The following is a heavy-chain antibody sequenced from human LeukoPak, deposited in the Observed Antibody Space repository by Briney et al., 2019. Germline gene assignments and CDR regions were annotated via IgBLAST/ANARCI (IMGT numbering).Heavy chain of an antibody. CDR3: ARGARAAAGTFWFDP. J-gene: IGHJ5*02. D-gene: IGHD6-13*01. CDR2: IYYSGST. V-gene: IGHV4-31*03. CDR1: GGSISSGGYY. Sequence: PSETLSLTRTVSGGSISSGGYYWSWIRQHPGKGLEWIGYIYYSGSTYYNPSLKSRVTISVDTSKNQFSLKLSSVTAADTAVYCARGARAAAGTFWFDPWGQGTLVTVSS.